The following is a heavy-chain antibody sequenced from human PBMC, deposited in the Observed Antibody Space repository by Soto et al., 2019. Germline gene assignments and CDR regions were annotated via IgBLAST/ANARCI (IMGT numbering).Heavy chain of an antibody. D-gene: IGHD6-19*01. CDR2: IYSGGST. Sequence: EVQLVESGGGLVQPGGSLRLSCAASGFTVSSNYMSWVRQAPGKGLEWVSVIYSGGSTYYADSVKGRFTISRDNSKNTLYLQMNNLRADDTAVYYCARDSHGQQWLSIWGQGTLVTVSS. V-gene: IGHV3-66*01. CDR1: GFTVSSNY. J-gene: IGHJ4*02. CDR3: ARDSHGQQWLSI.